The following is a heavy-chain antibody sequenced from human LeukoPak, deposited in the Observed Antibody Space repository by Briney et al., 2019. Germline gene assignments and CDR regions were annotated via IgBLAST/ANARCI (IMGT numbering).Heavy chain of an antibody. CDR1: GGSISSSSYY. J-gene: IGHJ3*01. Sequence: SETRSLTCTVSGGSISSSSYYWGWIRQPPGKGLEWIGSVYYSGSTYYNPSLKSRFTISVDTSKNQFALKLRSVNAADTAVYYCAHFRGGAFDFWGQGTMVTVSA. D-gene: IGHD3-16*01. CDR2: VYYSGST. CDR3: AHFRGGAFDF. V-gene: IGHV4-39*01.